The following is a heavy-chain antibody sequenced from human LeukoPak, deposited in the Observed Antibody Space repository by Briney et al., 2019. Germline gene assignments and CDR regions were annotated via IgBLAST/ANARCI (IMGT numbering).Heavy chain of an antibody. D-gene: IGHD6-13*01. CDR2: IIPIFGTA. Sequence: SVKVSCKASGGTFSSYAISWARQAPGQGLEWMGGIIPIFGTANYAQKFQGRVTITTDESTSTAYMELSSLRSEDTAVYYCARRVAASPNYSSSWRGNWFDPWGQGTLVTVSS. J-gene: IGHJ5*02. V-gene: IGHV1-69*05. CDR1: GGTFSSYA. CDR3: ARRVAASPNYSSSWRGNWFDP.